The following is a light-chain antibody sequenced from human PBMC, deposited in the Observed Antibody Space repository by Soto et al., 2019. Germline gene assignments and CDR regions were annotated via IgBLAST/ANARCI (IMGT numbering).Light chain of an antibody. CDR1: QAIRNS. J-gene: IGKJ3*01. V-gene: IGKV1-27*01. CDR2: AAS. CDR3: QKYYSAPFT. Sequence: DIQMTQSPSSLSASIGASVTITCRASQAIRNSLAWYQQKPGKVPYLLIYAASTLQSGVPSRFSGSGSGTDFTLTISSVQPEDAATYYCQKYYSAPFTCGPGTKVDIK.